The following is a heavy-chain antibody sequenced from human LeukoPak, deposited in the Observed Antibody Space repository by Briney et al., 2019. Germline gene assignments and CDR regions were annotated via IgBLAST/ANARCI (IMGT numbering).Heavy chain of an antibody. D-gene: IGHD6-19*01. CDR1: GFTFSTYY. V-gene: IGHV3-21*01. J-gene: IGHJ4*02. Sequence: GGSLRLSCAASGFTFSTYYMSWVRQAPGKGLEWVSSISTSSSYIYYADSVKGRFTISRDNAKNSLYLQMNSLRAEDTAVYYCARTPRGAVAGTGFDYWGQGTLVTVSS. CDR3: ARTPRGAVAGTGFDY. CDR2: ISTSSSYI.